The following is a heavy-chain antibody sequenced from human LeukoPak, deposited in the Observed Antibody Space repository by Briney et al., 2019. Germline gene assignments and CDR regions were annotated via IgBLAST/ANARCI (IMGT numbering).Heavy chain of an antibody. D-gene: IGHD3-22*01. V-gene: IGHV4-30-4*08. Sequence: SETLSLTCTVSGGSISSGDYYWSWIRQPPGKGLEWIGYIYYSGSTYYNPSLKSRVTISVDTSKNQFSLKLSSVTAADTAVYSCARVSVVISLVDYWGQGTLVTVSS. CDR1: GGSISSGDYY. CDR2: IYYSGST. CDR3: ARVSVVISLVDY. J-gene: IGHJ4*02.